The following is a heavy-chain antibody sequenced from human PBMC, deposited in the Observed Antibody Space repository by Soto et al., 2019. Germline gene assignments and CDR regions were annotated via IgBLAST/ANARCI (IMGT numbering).Heavy chain of an antibody. J-gene: IGHJ4*02. CDR3: ARDPPPPEN. V-gene: IGHV1-18*01. CDR2: ITAYTGNT. Sequence: QVQLVQSGAQVKKPGASVKVSCKASGYTFASYAISWMRQAPGQGLELMGWITAYTGNTNYAQRLQGRVTMTTDTSTSTAYLELRSLRTVDTAVYYCARDPPPPENWGQGPRVSVSS. CDR1: GYTFASYA. D-gene: IGHD2-2*01.